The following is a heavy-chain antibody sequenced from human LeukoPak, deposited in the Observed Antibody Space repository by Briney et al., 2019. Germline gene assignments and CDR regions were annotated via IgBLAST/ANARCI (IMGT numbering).Heavy chain of an antibody. D-gene: IGHD3-10*02. CDR1: GFTFSSYS. CDR2: ISSSSSTI. Sequence: GSLRLSCAASGFTFSSYSMIWVRQAPGKGLEWVSYISSSSSTIYYADSVKGRFTISRDNAKNSLYLQMNSLRAEDTAVYYCAELGITMIGGVWGKGTTVTISS. V-gene: IGHV3-48*04. J-gene: IGHJ6*04. CDR3: AELGITMIGGV.